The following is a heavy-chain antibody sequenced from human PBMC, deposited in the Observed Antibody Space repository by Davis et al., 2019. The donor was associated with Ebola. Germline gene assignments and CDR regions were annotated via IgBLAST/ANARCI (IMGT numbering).Heavy chain of an antibody. V-gene: IGHV4-30-4*02. CDR1: GSSISSVGYY. Sequence: SDTLSLTFPVSGSSISSVGYYWSWIRQYPGKGLEWTGNIHYSGRTYYNPSLHSRVTISADPSNNQFSLKLSSFTAPDPSVSYFAGGPTSPPPAIYYNPSLKSRVTIAAATAKNQFALKQSYVTAADTAVYYCERGPSSSPSAIYYYYGMDVWGQGTTVTVSS. J-gene: IGHJ6*02. D-gene: IGHD6-13*01. CDR2: IHYSGRT. CDR3: AGGPTSPPPAIYYNPSLKSRVTIAAATAKNQFALKQSYVTAADTAVYYCERGPSSSPSAIYYYYGMDV.